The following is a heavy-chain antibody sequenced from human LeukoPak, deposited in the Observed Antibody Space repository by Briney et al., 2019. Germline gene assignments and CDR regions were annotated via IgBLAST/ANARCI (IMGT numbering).Heavy chain of an antibody. Sequence: GASVKVSCKVSGYTLTELSMHWVRQAPGKWLEWMGGFDPEDGEAIYAQKFQGRVTMTRDTSTSTVYMELSSLRSEDTAVYYCARGVVAAAGPNWFDPWGQGTLVTVSS. CDR2: FDPEDGEA. CDR3: ARGVVAAAGPNWFDP. D-gene: IGHD6-13*01. CDR1: GYTLTELS. V-gene: IGHV1-24*01. J-gene: IGHJ5*02.